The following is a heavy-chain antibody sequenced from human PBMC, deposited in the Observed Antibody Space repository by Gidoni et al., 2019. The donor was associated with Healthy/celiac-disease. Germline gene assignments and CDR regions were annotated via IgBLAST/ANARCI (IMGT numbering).Heavy chain of an antibody. CDR1: GYTFTGYY. Sequence: QVQLVQSGAEVKKPGASVKVSCKASGYTFTGYYMHWVRQAPGQGLEWMGWINPNSGGTNYAQKFQGRVTMTRDTSISTAYMELSRLRSDDTAVYYCARGWGHCSSTSCYLLYWGQGTLVTVSS. J-gene: IGHJ4*02. V-gene: IGHV1-2*02. CDR3: ARGWGHCSSTSCYLLY. CDR2: INPNSGGT. D-gene: IGHD2-2*01.